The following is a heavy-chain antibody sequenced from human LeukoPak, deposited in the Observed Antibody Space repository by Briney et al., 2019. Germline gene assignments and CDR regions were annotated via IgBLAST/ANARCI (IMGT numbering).Heavy chain of an antibody. CDR1: GFTFSNYW. J-gene: IGHJ4*02. D-gene: IGHD6-13*01. Sequence: GGSLRLSCAASGFTFSNYWMHWVRQAPGKGLVWVAHINTDGSATTYGDAAKGRFTVSRDNANNTLSLEMNSLRVEDTAVYYCARGTAAAAGIDYWGRGTLVTVSS. CDR3: ARGTAAAAGIDY. V-gene: IGHV3-74*01. CDR2: INTDGSAT.